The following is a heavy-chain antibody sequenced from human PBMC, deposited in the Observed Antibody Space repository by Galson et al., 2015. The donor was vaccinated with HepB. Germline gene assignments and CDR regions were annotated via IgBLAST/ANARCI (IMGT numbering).Heavy chain of an antibody. J-gene: IGHJ4*02. CDR1: GGSFSGFY. V-gene: IGHV4-34*01. Sequence: ETLSHPCAAYGGSFSGFYWRWVRQTPKKGLAWIGEIDHSGTAHYSPSLRSRVTISIDTSKNQFSLSLISVTAADTAVYFCARFHGISITGQFDYWGQGILVTVSS. D-gene: IGHD3-3*01. CDR2: IDHSGTA. CDR3: ARFHGISITGQFDY.